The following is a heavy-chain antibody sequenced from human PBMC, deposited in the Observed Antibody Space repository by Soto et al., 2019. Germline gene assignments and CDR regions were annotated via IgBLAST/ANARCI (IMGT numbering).Heavy chain of an antibody. CDR1: GFTFNNYG. CDR3: EKDVTMVRGVIGYYGMDV. J-gene: IGHJ6*02. D-gene: IGHD3-10*01. V-gene: IGHV3-30*18. CDR2: ISYDGTNK. Sequence: QVQLVESGGGVVQPGRSLRLSCAASGFTFNNYGMHWVRQAPGKGLEWVAGISYDGTNKYNADSVKGRFTISRDNSKDTLYLQMNSLRGEDTSVYYCEKDVTMVRGVIGYYGMDVWGQGTTVTVSS.